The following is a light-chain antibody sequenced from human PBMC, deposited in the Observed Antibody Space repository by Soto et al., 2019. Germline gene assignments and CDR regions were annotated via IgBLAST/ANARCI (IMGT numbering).Light chain of an antibody. V-gene: IGLV2-14*01. Sequence: QYALTQPASVSGSPGQSITISCTGTSSDVGGYNYVSWYQHHPGKAPKLMIYEVSNRPSGVSNRFSGSKSVNTASLTISGLQAEDEADYYCSSYTSSSTYVFGTGTKLTVL. CDR2: EVS. J-gene: IGLJ1*01. CDR3: SSYTSSSTYV. CDR1: SSDVGGYNY.